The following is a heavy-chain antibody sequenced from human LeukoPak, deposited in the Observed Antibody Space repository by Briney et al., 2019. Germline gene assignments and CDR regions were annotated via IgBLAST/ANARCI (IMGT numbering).Heavy chain of an antibody. CDR3: ARDQYYYDSSGYYYYFDY. J-gene: IGHJ4*02. D-gene: IGHD3-22*01. CDR2: IKQDGSEK. CDR1: GFTFTSYW. Sequence: QPGGSLRLSCAASGFTFTSYWMSWVRQAPGKGLEWVANIKQDGSEKYYVDSVKGRFTISRDNTKKSLYLQMNSLRAEDTAVYYCARDQYYYDSSGYYYYFDYWGQGTLVTVSS. V-gene: IGHV3-7*04.